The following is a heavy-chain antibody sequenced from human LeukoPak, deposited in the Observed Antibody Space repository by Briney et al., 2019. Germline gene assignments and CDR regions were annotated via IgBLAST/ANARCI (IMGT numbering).Heavy chain of an antibody. D-gene: IGHD6-19*01. CDR3: ARYGGGWYGNNWFDP. Sequence: SETLSLTCAVYGGAFSGYYWSWIRQPPGKGLEWMGEINHSGSTNHNPSLKSRVTMSVDTPKSQFSLKLSAVTAADTAGYYCARYGGGWYGNNWFDPWGQGTLVTVSS. J-gene: IGHJ5*02. V-gene: IGHV4-34*10. CDR2: INHSGST. CDR1: GGAFSGYY.